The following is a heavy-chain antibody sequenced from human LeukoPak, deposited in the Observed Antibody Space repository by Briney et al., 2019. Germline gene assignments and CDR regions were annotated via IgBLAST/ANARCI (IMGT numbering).Heavy chain of an antibody. CDR1: GGTFSSDA. CDR3: ARDSPTVVRFPDY. D-gene: IGHD4-23*01. Sequence: GASVKVSCKASGGTFSSDAISWVRQAPGQGLEWMGWISAYNGNTNYAQKLQGRVTITTDTSTSTAYMELRSLRSDDTAVYYCARDSPTVVRFPDYWGQGTLVTVSS. V-gene: IGHV1-18*01. CDR2: ISAYNGNT. J-gene: IGHJ4*02.